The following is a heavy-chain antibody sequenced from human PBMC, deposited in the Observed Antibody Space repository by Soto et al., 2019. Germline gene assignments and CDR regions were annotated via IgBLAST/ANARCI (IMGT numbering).Heavy chain of an antibody. D-gene: IGHD3-22*01. V-gene: IGHV4-59*01. Sequence: PSETLSLTCTVSGGSISSYYWSWIRQPPGKGLEWIGYIYYSGSTNYNPSLKSRVTISVDTSKNQFSLKLSSVTAADTAVYYCARVGGYYYDSSGYHSPFDYWGQGTLVTVSS. J-gene: IGHJ4*02. CDR1: GGSISSYY. CDR2: IYYSGST. CDR3: ARVGGYYYDSSGYHSPFDY.